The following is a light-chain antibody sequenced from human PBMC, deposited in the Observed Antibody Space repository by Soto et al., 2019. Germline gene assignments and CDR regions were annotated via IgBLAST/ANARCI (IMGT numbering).Light chain of an antibody. J-gene: IGLJ1*01. V-gene: IGLV2-18*01. CDR3: SLYTSENAYV. CDR2: EVS. CDR1: STDFVSYNR. Sequence: LTQPPSVSGSPGQSVTISCTGTSTDFVSYNRVSWYQQPPGTAPKLMIYEVSKRPSGVPDRFSGSKSGNTASLTISGLQAADEADYYCSLYTSENAYVFGNGTKVTVL.